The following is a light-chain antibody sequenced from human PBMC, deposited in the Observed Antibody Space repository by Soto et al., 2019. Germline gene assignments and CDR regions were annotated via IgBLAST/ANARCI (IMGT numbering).Light chain of an antibody. Sequence: DIQMTQSPSTLSASVGDRVTITCRASQSISSWLAWYQQNPGKAPKLLIYKASSLESRVPSRFSGSGSGTEFTLTISSLQPDDFATYYCQQYNSYPWTFGQGTKVEIK. CDR1: QSISSW. CDR3: QQYNSYPWT. J-gene: IGKJ1*01. CDR2: KAS. V-gene: IGKV1-5*03.